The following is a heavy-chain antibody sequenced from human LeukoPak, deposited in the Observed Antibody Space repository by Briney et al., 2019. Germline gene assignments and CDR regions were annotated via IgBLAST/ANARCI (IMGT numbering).Heavy chain of an antibody. CDR3: ATYYYDSSGYYRDGWFDP. CDR1: GYTFTGYY. Sequence: RASVKVSCKASGYTFTGYYMHWVRQAPGQGLEWMGWINPNSGGTNYAQKFQGRVTMTRDTSISTAYMELSRLRSDDTAVYYCATYYYDSSGYYRDGWFDPWGQGTLVTVSS. D-gene: IGHD3-22*01. CDR2: INPNSGGT. V-gene: IGHV1-2*02. J-gene: IGHJ5*02.